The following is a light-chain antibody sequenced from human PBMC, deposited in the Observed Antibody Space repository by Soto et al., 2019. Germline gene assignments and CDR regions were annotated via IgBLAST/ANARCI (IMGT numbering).Light chain of an antibody. Sequence: DIVMTQSPDSLAVSLGERATVNCKSSQSVLYSSNNKNYLAWYQQKPRQPPKLLIYWASTQESGVPDRFTGSGSGTDFTLTISSLQAEDVAVYYCQQYYSPRTWTFGQGTRVEVK. CDR3: QQYYSPRTWT. CDR2: WAS. V-gene: IGKV4-1*01. CDR1: QSVLYSSNNKNY. J-gene: IGKJ1*01.